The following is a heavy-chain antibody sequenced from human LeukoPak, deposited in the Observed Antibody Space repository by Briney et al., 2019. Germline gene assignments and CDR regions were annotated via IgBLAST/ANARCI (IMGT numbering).Heavy chain of an antibody. Sequence: PGGSLRLSCAASGFTFRSHAMSWVRQAPGKGLEWVAVIWYDGSNKYYADSVKGRFTISRDNSKNTLYLQMNSLRAEDTAVYYCARDIRLRNVYYFDYWGQGTLVTVSS. CDR3: ARDIRLRNVYYFDY. V-gene: IGHV3-33*08. J-gene: IGHJ4*02. CDR2: IWYDGSNK. D-gene: IGHD1-1*01. CDR1: GFTFRSHA.